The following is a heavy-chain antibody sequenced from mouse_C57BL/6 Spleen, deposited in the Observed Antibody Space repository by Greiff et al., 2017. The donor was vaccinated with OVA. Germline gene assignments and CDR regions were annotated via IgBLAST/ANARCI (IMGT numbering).Heavy chain of an antibody. CDR2: IDPENGDT. D-gene: IGHD2-1*01. J-gene: IGHJ1*03. CDR1: GFNIKDDY. Sequence: VHVKQSGAELVRPGASVKLSCTASGFNIKDDYMHWVKQRPEQGLEWIGWIDPENGDTEYASKFQGKATITADTSSNTAYLQLSSLTSEDTAVYYCTTGFYGNTGYFDVWGTGTTVTVSS. CDR3: TTGFYGNTGYFDV. V-gene: IGHV14-4*01.